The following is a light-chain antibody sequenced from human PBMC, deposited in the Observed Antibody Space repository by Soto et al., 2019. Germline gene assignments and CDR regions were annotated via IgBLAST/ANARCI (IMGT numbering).Light chain of an antibody. V-gene: IGLV1-51*02. CDR3: GTWDSSLSAGV. CDR1: SSNIGNNY. Sequence: QSVLTQPPSVSAAPGQKVTISCSGSSSNIGNNYVSWYQQLPGTAPKLLIYENNKRPSGIPDRFSGSKSGTSATLGITGLQTGDEADYYCGTWDSSLSAGVFGGGTKHRP. CDR2: ENN. J-gene: IGLJ2*01.